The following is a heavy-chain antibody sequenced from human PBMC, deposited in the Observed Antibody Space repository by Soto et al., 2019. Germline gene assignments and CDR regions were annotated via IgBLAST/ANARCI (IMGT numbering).Heavy chain of an antibody. J-gene: IGHJ4*02. CDR1: GLTFSAYR. V-gene: IGHV3-23*01. CDR2: ISGSGDRT. D-gene: IGHD5-12*01. Sequence: EVQKLESGGGLVQPGGSLRLSCAASGLTFSAYRMSWVRQAPGKGLEWVSSISGSGDRTYYADSVKGRFTISRDNSKNTLYLQMNSLRVEDTAVYFCPFGWGGGHEGYWGQGTLVTVSS. CDR3: PFGWGGGHEGY.